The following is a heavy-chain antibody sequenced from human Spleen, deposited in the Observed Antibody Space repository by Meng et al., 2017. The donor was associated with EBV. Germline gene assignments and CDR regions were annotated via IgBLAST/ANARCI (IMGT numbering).Heavy chain of an antibody. Sequence: VQIVESGGDLVQPGGSLRLSCAVAGFTVTDYAVSWVRQAPGKGLEWVSVITETETRFYADSVKGRFTISRDSAKNTVYLQMNNLRVEDTAVYYCAKDCFGDSDSWGQGTLVTVSS. CDR3: AKDCFGDSDS. J-gene: IGHJ4*02. V-gene: IGHV3-69-1*01. D-gene: IGHD2-21*01. CDR1: GFTVTDYA. CDR2: ITETETR.